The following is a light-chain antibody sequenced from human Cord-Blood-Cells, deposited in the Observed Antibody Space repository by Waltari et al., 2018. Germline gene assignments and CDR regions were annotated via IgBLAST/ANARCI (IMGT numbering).Light chain of an antibody. CDR2: AAS. CDR3: QQSYSTPLT. V-gene: IGKV1-39*01. CDR1: QSISSY. Sequence: DIQMTQSPSYLSASVVDRVTITCRASQSISSYLNWYQQKPGKAPKLLIYAASSLQSGVPSMFSGSGSGTDFTLTISSLQPEDFATYYCQQSYSTPLTFGGGTKVEIK. J-gene: IGKJ4*01.